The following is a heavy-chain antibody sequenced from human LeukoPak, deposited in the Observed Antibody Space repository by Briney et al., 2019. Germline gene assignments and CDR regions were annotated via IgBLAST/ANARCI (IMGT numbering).Heavy chain of an antibody. J-gene: IGHJ4*02. CDR2: ISGVGGST. V-gene: IGHV3-23*01. D-gene: IGHD6-19*01. CDR1: GFTFSTYA. Sequence: AGGSLRLSCGASGFTFSTYAMTWVRQAPGKGLEWVSTISGVGGSTYYADSVKGRFTISRDNSKNTLYLHMNSLRPEDTVVYFCASAPSAFSSGWYGDWGQGTLVTVSS. CDR3: ASAPSAFSSGWYGD.